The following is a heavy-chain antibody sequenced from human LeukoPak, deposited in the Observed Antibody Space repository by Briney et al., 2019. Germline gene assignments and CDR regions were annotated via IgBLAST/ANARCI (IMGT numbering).Heavy chain of an antibody. D-gene: IGHD3-10*01. CDR3: ARDVSYYYGSGSSKFHFDY. CDR1: GGSISSYY. Sequence: SETLSLTCTVSGGSISSYYWSWIRQPAGKGLEWIGRIYTSGSTNYNPSLKSRVTMSVDTSKNQFSLKLSSVTAADTAVYYCARDVSYYYGSGSSKFHFDYWGQGTLVTVSS. J-gene: IGHJ4*02. V-gene: IGHV4-4*07. CDR2: IYTSGST.